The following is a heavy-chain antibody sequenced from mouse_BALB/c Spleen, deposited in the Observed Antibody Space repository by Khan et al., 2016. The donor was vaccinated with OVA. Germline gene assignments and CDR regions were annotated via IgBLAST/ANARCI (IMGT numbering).Heavy chain of an antibody. Sequence: EVELVESGGGLVKPGGSLKLSCAASGFTFSSFAMSWVRQTPEKRLEWVATINSDGTYTYYPDRVKGRFTISRDNAKNTLYLQMNSLRSEDTAMYYCARHNFGPFAYWGQGTLVTVSA. J-gene: IGHJ3*01. CDR3: ARHNFGPFAY. CDR2: INSDGTYT. CDR1: GFTFSSFA. V-gene: IGHV5-9-3*01. D-gene: IGHD1-3*01.